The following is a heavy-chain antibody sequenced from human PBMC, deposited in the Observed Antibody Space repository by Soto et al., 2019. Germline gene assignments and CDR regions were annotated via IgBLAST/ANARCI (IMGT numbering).Heavy chain of an antibody. CDR2: INAGNGNT. Sequence: GASVKVYCKASVYTFTSYAMHWVRQAPGQRLEWMGWINAGNGNTKYSQKFQGRVTITRDTSASTAYMELSSLRSEDTAVYYCARSPSPLSPGFVVVVAAFDYWGQRTLVTVSS. CDR3: ARSPSPLSPGFVVVVAAFDY. CDR1: VYTFTSYA. J-gene: IGHJ4*02. V-gene: IGHV1-3*01. D-gene: IGHD2-15*01.